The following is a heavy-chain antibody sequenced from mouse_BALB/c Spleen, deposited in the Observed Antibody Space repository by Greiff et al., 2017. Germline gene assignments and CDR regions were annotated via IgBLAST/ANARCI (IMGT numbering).Heavy chain of an antibody. CDR1: GYSITSDYA. D-gene: IGHD2-4*01. J-gene: IGHJ4*01. CDR2: ISYSGST. V-gene: IGHV3-2*02. CDR3: ARGGDYDAYAMDY. Sequence: VQLKQSGPGLVKPSQSLSLTCTVTGYSITSDYAWNWIRQFPGNKLEWMGYISYSGSTSYNPSLKSRISITRDTSKNQFFLQLNSVTTEDTATYYCARGGDYDAYAMDYWGQGTTVTVSS.